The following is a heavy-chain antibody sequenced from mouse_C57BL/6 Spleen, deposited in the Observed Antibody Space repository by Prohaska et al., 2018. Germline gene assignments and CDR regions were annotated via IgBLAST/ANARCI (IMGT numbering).Heavy chain of an antibody. CDR1: GYTFTSYW. J-gene: IGHJ4*01. D-gene: IGHD2-1*01. CDR3: ARRGSTRRAMDY. CDR2: IDPSDSYT. V-gene: IGHV1-59*01. Sequence: QVQLQQPGAELVRPGTSVKLSCKASGYTFTSYWMHWVKQRPGQGLEWIGVIDPSDSYTNYNQKFKGKATLTVDTSSSTAYMQLSSLTSEDSAVYYCARRGSTRRAMDYWGQGTSVTVSS.